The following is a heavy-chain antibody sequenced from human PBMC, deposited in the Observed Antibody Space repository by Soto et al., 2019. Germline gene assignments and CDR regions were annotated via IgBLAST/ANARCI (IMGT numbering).Heavy chain of an antibody. V-gene: IGHV4-31*03. CDR3: AREVRFLEWPRYFDY. CDR2: IYYSGST. Sequence: SETLSLTCTVSGGSISSGGYYWSWIRQHPGKGLEWIGYIYYSGSTYYNPSLKSRVTISVDTSKNQFSLKLSSVTAADTAVYYCAREVRFLEWPRYFDYWGQGTLVTVSS. CDR1: GGSISSGGYY. D-gene: IGHD3-3*01. J-gene: IGHJ4*02.